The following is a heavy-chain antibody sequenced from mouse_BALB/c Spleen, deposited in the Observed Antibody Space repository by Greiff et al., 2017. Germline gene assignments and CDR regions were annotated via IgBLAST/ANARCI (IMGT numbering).Heavy chain of an antibody. Sequence: VQLQQSGAELVKPGASVKLSCKASGYTFTSYYMYWVKQRPGQGLEWIGEINPSNGGTNFNEKFKSKATLTVDKSSSTAYMQLSSLTSEDSAVYYCTRSITTVVATRAMDYWGQGTSVTVSS. CDR1: GYTFTSYY. D-gene: IGHD1-1*01. V-gene: IGHV1S81*02. CDR3: TRSITTVVATRAMDY. CDR2: INPSNGGT. J-gene: IGHJ4*01.